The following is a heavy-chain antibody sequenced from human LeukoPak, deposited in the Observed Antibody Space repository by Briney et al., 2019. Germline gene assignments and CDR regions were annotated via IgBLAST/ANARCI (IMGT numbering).Heavy chain of an antibody. CDR2: IYISGRT. CDR1: GGSVSTYY. J-gene: IGHJ3*02. V-gene: IGHV4-4*07. D-gene: IGHD6-19*01. Sequence: SETLSLTCTVSGGSVSTYYWSWIRQPAGKGLEWIGRIYISGRTNYNPSLESRVTISVDTSKNQFSLKLSSVTAADTAVYYCASAMGIAVAGTKIDAFDIWGQGTMVTVSS. CDR3: ASAMGIAVAGTKIDAFDI.